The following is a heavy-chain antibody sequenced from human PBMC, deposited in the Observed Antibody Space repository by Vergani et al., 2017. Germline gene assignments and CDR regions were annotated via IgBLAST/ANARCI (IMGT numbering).Heavy chain of an antibody. V-gene: IGHV1-69*18. J-gene: IGHJ6*02. CDR1: GYTFTNYP. CDR3: ARDNTVAVATPRYYNGLDV. CDR2: VLPMFGTA. D-gene: IGHD2-2*01. Sequence: QVQLLQSGSELKKPGASVRISCEASGYTFTNYPLIWVRQAPGQGLEWMGRVLPMFGTANYAQKFQGRVTITADESTSTSYMTLSSLRSDDTAVYYCARDNTVAVATPRYYNGLDVWGQGTTVTVS.